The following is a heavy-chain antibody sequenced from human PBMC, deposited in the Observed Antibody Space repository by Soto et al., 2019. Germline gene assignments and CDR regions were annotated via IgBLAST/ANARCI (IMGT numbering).Heavy chain of an antibody. CDR1: TFSNYE. J-gene: IGHJ4*02. D-gene: IGHD2-15*01. CDR3: ATVRTGYCSGGACPDY. Sequence: TFSNYEMNWVRQAPGKGLEWVSYISGSGSPKYYADSVKGRFTISRDNAKNSLYLQMNSLRAEDTAVYYCATVRTGYCSGGACPDYWGRGTLVTVS. V-gene: IGHV3-48*03. CDR2: ISGSGSPK.